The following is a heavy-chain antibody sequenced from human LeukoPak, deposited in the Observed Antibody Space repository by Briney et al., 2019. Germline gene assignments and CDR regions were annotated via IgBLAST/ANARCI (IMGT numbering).Heavy chain of an antibody. CDR2: INPNSGCT. CDR1: GYTFTCYY. CDR3: ARDPGSSTSSYYYGMDV. J-gene: IGHJ6*02. V-gene: IGHV1-2*02. Sequence: GASVKVSCKASGYTFTCYYMHWVRQAPGQGLEWMGWINPNSGCTYYAQKFQGSVTMTRDTSISTAYMELSRLRSDDTAVYYCARDPGSSTSSYYYGMDVWGQGTTVTVSS. D-gene: IGHD2-2*01.